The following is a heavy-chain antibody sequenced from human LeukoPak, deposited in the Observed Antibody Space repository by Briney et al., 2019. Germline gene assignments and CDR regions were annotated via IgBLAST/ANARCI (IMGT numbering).Heavy chain of an antibody. D-gene: IGHD6-13*01. CDR2: ISSSSYT. Sequence: GGSLRLSCAASGFTFSDYYMSWIRQAPGKGLEWVSYISSSSYTNYADSVKGRFTIPRDNAKNSLYLQMNSLRAEDTAVYYCARAVAAADLYYYYGMDVWGQGTTVTVPS. V-gene: IGHV3-11*06. J-gene: IGHJ6*02. CDR3: ARAVAAADLYYYYGMDV. CDR1: GFTFSDYY.